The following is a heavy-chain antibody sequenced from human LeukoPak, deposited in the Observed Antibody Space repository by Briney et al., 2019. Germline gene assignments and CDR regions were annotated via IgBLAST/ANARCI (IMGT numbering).Heavy chain of an antibody. D-gene: IGHD6-13*01. CDR2: IYYSGST. CDR3: ARDGAIATAGDWYFDL. J-gene: IGHJ2*01. Sequence: PSETLSLTCTVSGGSISSYYWSWIRQPPGKGLEWIGYIYYSGSTNYNPSLKSRVTISVDTSKNQFSLKLSSVTAADTAVYYCARDGAIATAGDWYFDLWGRGTLVTVSS. V-gene: IGHV4-59*01. CDR1: GGSISSYY.